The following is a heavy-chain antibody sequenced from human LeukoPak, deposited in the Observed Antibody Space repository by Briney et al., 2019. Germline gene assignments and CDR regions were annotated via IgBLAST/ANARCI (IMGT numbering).Heavy chain of an antibody. CDR2: INPNSGGT. V-gene: IGHV1-2*06. J-gene: IGHJ5*02. CDR3: ARGMGDYYDSSGYPEFDP. CDR1: GYTFTGYY. D-gene: IGHD3-22*01. Sequence: ASVKVSCKASGYTFTGYYMHWVRQAPGQGPEWMGRINPNSGGTNYAQKFQGRVTMTRDTSISTAYMELSRLRSDDTAVYYCARGMGDYYDSSGYPEFDPWGQGTLVTVSS.